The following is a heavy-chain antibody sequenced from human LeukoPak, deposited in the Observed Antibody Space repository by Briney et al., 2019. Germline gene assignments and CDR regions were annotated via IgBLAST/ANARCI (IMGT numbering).Heavy chain of an antibody. Sequence: GGSLRLSCVASGFTFSNYAMNWVRQAPGKGLEWVSAISGSGGSTYYADSVKGRFTISRDNSKNTLYLKMNSLRAEDTAVYYCAKWADTSSSRFDYWGQGTLVTVSS. V-gene: IGHV3-23*01. J-gene: IGHJ4*02. CDR3: AKWADTSSSRFDY. D-gene: IGHD6-13*01. CDR1: GFTFSNYA. CDR2: ISGSGGST.